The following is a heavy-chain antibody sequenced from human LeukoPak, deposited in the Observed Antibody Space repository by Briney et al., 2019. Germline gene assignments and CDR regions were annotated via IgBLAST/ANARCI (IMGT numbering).Heavy chain of an antibody. D-gene: IGHD2/OR15-2a*01. Sequence: QPGRSLRLSCAASGFTFSDYGLHWVRQAPAKGLEWVAVMSYDGSNKYYADSVRGRFTISRDNSKNTLYLQMNSLRAEDTAVYYCAKDLDYFTQYAFDIWGQGTMVTVSS. CDR3: AKDLDYFTQYAFDI. V-gene: IGHV3-30*18. CDR2: MSYDGSNK. CDR1: GFTFSDYG. J-gene: IGHJ3*02.